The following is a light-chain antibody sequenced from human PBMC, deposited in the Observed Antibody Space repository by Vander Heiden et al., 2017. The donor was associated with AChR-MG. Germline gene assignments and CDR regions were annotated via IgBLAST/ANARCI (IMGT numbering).Light chain of an antibody. CDR2: KAS. Sequence: DIQMTPSPSTLSASLGDRVTITCRSTQSISNWLAWYQQKAGKAPNLLIYKASSLESGVPSRFSGSASGTEFTLTISSLQPDDFATYYRQQYDTYPLTFGGGTQVEIK. V-gene: IGKV1-5*03. CDR1: QSISNW. J-gene: IGKJ4*01. CDR3: QQYDTYPLT.